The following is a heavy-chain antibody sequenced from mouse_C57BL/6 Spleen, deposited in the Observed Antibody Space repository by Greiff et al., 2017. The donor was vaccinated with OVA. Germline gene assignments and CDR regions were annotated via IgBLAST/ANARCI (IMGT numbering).Heavy chain of an antibody. D-gene: IGHD3-2*02. J-gene: IGHJ4*01. CDR1: GYTFTSYW. CDR2: IDPSDSYT. V-gene: IGHV1-50*01. CDR3: ARRQLKLHYYYAMDD. Sequence: VQLQQPGAELVKPGASVKLSCKASGYTFTSYWMQWVKQRPGQGLEWIGEIDPSDSYTNYTQKFKGKATLTVDTSSSTAYMQLSSLTSEDSAVYYCARRQLKLHYYYAMDDWGQGTSVTVSS.